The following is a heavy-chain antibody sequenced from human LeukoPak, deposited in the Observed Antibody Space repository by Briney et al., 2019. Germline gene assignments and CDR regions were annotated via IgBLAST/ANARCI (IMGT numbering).Heavy chain of an antibody. J-gene: IGHJ4*02. D-gene: IGHD6-25*01. CDR3: ARTTSFTASGYDY. Sequence: GASVKVSCKASGYTFTDYHINWVRQATGPGLEWMGWINPNSGDRGYAQKFQGRVTITRDTSITTAYMDLSSLRSEDTAVYFCARTTSFTASGYDYWGQGTLVTVSS. CDR1: GYTFTDYH. V-gene: IGHV1-8*03. CDR2: INPNSGDR.